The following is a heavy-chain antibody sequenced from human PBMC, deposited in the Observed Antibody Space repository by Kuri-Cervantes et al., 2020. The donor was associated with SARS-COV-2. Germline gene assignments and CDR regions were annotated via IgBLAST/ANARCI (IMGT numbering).Heavy chain of an antibody. V-gene: IGHV4-39*07. Sequence: SETLSLTCTVSGGSISSSSYYWGWIRQPPGKGLEWIGSIYYSGNTYYNPSLKSRVTISVDTSKNQFSLKLSSVTAADTAVYYCARGGWELRYYYYYMDVWGKGTTVTVSS. J-gene: IGHJ6*03. CDR3: ARGGWELRYYYYYMDV. CDR1: GGSISSSSYY. D-gene: IGHD1-26*01. CDR2: IYYSGNT.